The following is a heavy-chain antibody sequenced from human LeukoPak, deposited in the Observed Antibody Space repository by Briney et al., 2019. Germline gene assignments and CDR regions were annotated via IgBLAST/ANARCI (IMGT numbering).Heavy chain of an antibody. Sequence: SSETLSLTCTVSGGPLTSYWSWIRQPPGEGLEWVGYIFYGGNTNYTPSLKSRVTMSMDTSKNQISLNLSSVTAADTAVYYCARHSSSWHPDYWGQGTLVTVSS. D-gene: IGHD6-13*01. CDR1: GGPLTSY. V-gene: IGHV4-59*08. CDR3: ARHSSSWHPDY. CDR2: IFYGGNT. J-gene: IGHJ4*02.